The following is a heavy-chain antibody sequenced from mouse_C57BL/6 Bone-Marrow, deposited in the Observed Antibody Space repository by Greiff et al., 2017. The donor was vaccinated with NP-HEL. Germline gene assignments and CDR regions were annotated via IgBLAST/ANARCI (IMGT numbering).Heavy chain of an antibody. CDR3: ARWFAY. CDR1: GFTFSSYG. V-gene: IGHV5-6*01. J-gene: IGHJ3*01. CDR2: ISSGGSYP. Sequence: EVQVVESGGDLVKPGGSLKLSCAASGFTFSSYGMSWVRQTPDKRLEWVATISSGGSYPYYPDSVKGRFTISRDNAKNTLYLQMSSLKSEDTAMYYCARWFAYWGQGNLVTVSA.